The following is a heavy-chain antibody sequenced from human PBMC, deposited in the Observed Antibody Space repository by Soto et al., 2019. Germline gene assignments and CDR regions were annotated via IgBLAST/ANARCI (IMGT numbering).Heavy chain of an antibody. Sequence: GGSLRLSCAASGFAFSSEWMHWVRQAPGKGLVWVSRIDPYDTGITYTDSVKGRFTISRDNAKNTLFLEMNVLRDEDTAVYYCARDDDGEPNAFDVWGQGTMVTVSS. D-gene: IGHD3-10*01. J-gene: IGHJ3*01. CDR3: ARDDDGEPNAFDV. CDR2: IDPYDTGI. V-gene: IGHV3-74*01. CDR1: GFAFSSEW.